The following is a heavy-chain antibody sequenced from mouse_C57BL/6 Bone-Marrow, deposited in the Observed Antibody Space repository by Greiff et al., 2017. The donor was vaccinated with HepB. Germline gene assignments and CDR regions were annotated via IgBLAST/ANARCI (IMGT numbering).Heavy chain of an antibody. Sequence: VQLQQSGAELVKPGASVKLSCKASGYTFTSYWMQWVKQRPGQGLEWIGEIDPSDSYTNYNQKFKGKATLTVDTSSSTAYMPLSSLTSEDSAVYYCARKAQATSPYFDYWGQGTTLTVSS. V-gene: IGHV1-50*01. D-gene: IGHD3-2*02. J-gene: IGHJ2*01. CDR2: IDPSDSYT. CDR1: GYTFTSYW. CDR3: ARKAQATSPYFDY.